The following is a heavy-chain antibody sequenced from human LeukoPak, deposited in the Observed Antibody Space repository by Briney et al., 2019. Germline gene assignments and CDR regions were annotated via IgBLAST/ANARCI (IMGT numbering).Heavy chain of an antibody. CDR2: ISTSSRYI. Sequence: GGSLRLSCAASGFTLSTFDVNWVRQAPGKGLEWVSSISTSSRYIYYRDSVKGRFTISRDDAKNSLYLQMNSLTVEDTAVYYCARADCSGSTCYLRHSWFDPWGQGTLVTVSS. CDR3: ARADCSGSTCYLRHSWFDP. V-gene: IGHV3-21*06. J-gene: IGHJ5*02. D-gene: IGHD2-2*01. CDR1: GFTLSTFD.